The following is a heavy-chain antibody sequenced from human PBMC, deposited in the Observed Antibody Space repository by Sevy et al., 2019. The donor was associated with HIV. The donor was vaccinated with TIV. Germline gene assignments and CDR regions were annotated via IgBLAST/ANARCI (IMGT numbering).Heavy chain of an antibody. V-gene: IGHV3-7*01. J-gene: IGHJ4*02. D-gene: IGHD6-19*01. CDR1: RLTFSNYW. CDR2: IRQDGGGK. Sequence: GGSLRLSCVASRLTFSNYWMGWVRQAPGKGLEWVGNIRQDGGGKSNVDSVKGRFTISTDNAKNSLFLEMNSLRTDDTAVYYCARWGYSSGSYYFDYWGQGNLVTISS. CDR3: ARWGYSSGSYYFDY.